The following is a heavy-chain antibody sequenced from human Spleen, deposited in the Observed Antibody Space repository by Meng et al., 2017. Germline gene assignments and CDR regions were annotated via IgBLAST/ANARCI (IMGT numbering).Heavy chain of an antibody. Sequence: ASVKVSCKASGYTFTEYSIHWVRQAPGQGLEWMGGINAVFGTTNYAQKFQGRVTMTRNTSISTAYMELSSLRSEDTAVYYCARPAEITPYDSSGYYFADDAFDIWGQGTMVTVSS. J-gene: IGHJ3*02. CDR3: ARPAEITPYDSSGYYFADDAFDI. V-gene: IGHV1-8*01. CDR2: INAVFGTT. D-gene: IGHD3-22*01. CDR1: GYTFTEYS.